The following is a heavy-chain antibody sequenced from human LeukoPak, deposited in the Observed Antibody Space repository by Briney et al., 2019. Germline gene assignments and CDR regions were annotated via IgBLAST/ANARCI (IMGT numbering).Heavy chain of an antibody. V-gene: IGHV4-59*08. D-gene: IGHD4-23*01. CDR2: IYYSGST. J-gene: IGHJ3*01. Sequence: SETLSLTCTVSGGSMSSYYWSWIGQRPGKGLEWIGYIYYSGSTKYNPSLKSRVTISVDTSKNQFSLKLSSVTAADTAVYYCARPSLDYGGIDAFDFWGQGTLVTVSS. CDR1: GGSMSSYY. CDR3: ARPSLDYGGIDAFDF.